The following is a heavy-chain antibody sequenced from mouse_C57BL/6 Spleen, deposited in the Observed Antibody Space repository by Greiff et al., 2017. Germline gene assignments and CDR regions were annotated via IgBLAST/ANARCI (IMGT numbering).Heavy chain of an antibody. V-gene: IGHV1-47*01. CDR3: ARGGYGDYDGFAY. J-gene: IGHJ3*01. Sequence: QVQLKESGAELVKPGASVKMSCKASGYTFTTYPIEWMKQNHGKSLEWIGNFHPYNDDTKYNEKFKGKATLTVEKSSSTVYLELSRLTSDDSAVYYCARGGYGDYDGFAYWGQGTLVTVSA. D-gene: IGHD2-4*01. CDR1: GYTFTTYP. CDR2: FHPYNDDT.